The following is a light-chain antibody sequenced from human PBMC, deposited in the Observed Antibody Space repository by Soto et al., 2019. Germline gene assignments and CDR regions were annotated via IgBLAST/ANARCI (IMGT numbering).Light chain of an antibody. CDR3: QKYDTYPLT. CDR1: QSINNW. V-gene: IGKV1-5*01. J-gene: IGKJ4*01. CDR2: DAS. Sequence: DVQMTQSPSSLSASVGDRVTITCRASQSINNWLAWYQQKPGKAPKFLIYDASTLETGVPSRFSGSASGTEFTLTISGLQPEDVASYYCQKYDTYPLTFGGGTRVELK.